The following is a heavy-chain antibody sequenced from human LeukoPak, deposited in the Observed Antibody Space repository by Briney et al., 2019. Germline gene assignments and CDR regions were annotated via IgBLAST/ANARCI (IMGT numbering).Heavy chain of an antibody. Sequence: GGSLRLSCAASGFTFSSYGMHWVRQAPGKGLEWVAVIWYDGSNKYYADSVKGRFTISRDNSKNMLYLQMNSLRAEDTAVYYCAKDRDGSYPDYYFDYWGQGTLVTVSS. CDR2: IWYDGSNK. J-gene: IGHJ4*02. D-gene: IGHD1-26*01. CDR1: GFTFSSYG. CDR3: AKDRDGSYPDYYFDY. V-gene: IGHV3-33*06.